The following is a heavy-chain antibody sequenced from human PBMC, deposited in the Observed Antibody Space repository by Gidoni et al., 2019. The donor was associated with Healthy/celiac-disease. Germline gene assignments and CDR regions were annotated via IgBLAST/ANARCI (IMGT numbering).Heavy chain of an antibody. D-gene: IGHD5-18*01. Sequence: QVHLVQCGAEVQKPGCSVKVSCKASAGTFSSYAISWVRQAPGKGLEWMGGIIPIFGTANYAQKFQGRVTITADEFTSTAYRVRSSLVSEDTAVYYCSSSNAHTAMPRLDHYYGMDVWGQGTTVTVSS. V-gene: IGHV1-69*01. CDR3: SSSNAHTAMPRLDHYYGMDV. CDR1: AGTFSSYA. J-gene: IGHJ6*02. CDR2: IIPIFGTA.